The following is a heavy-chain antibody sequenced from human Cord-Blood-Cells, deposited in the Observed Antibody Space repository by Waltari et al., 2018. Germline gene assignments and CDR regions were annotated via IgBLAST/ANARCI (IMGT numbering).Heavy chain of an antibody. V-gene: IGHV1-69*01. J-gene: IGHJ5*02. CDR1: GGTFSSYA. CDR3: ATGRHYSNWFDP. Sequence: GGTFSSYAISWVRQAPGQGLEWMGGIIPIFGTANYAQKFQGRVTITADESTSTAYMELSSLRSEDTAVYYCATGRHYSNWFDPWGQGTLVTVSS. D-gene: IGHD4-4*01. CDR2: IIPIFGTA.